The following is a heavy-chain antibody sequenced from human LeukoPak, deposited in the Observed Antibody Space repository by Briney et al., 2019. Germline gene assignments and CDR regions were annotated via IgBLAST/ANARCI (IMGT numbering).Heavy chain of an antibody. CDR1: GYSISSGYY. J-gene: IGHJ4*02. CDR3: ARPSRVWSGYFGY. V-gene: IGHV4-38-2*02. CDR2: IYHSGST. Sequence: SETLSLTCTVSGYSISSGYYWGWIRQPPGKGLEWIGSIYHSGSTYYNPSLKSRVTISVDTSKNQFSLKLSSVTAADTAVYYCARPSRVWSGYFGYWGQGTLVTVSS. D-gene: IGHD3-3*01.